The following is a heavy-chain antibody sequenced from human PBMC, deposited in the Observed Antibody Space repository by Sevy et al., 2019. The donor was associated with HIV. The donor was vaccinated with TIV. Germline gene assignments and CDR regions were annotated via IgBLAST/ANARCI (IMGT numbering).Heavy chain of an antibody. D-gene: IGHD3-22*01. V-gene: IGHV1-24*01. CDR2: FDPEDGET. Sequence: ASVKVSCKVSGYTLTNLAMHWVRQATGQGLEWMGRFDPEDGETIYAQKFQGRLTMTEDTSSDTAYMELNSLRSEDTAVYYCAATPEYYDENSGYFDYWGQGTLVTVSS. CDR1: GYTLTNLA. CDR3: AATPEYYDENSGYFDY. J-gene: IGHJ4*02.